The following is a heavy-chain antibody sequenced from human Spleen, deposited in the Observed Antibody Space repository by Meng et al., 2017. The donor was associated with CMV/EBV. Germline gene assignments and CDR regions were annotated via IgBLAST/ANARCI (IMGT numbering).Heavy chain of an antibody. CDR3: ARGLSYFDY. CDR2: ISADKSQK. Sequence: ASVKVSCKASGYTFTSYGITWVRQAPGQGLEWMGWISADKSQKNYEQKFQDRVSLTTDTSTSTAYMDLRSLRSDDPAIYYCARGLSYFDYWGQGTLVTLSS. J-gene: IGHJ4*02. V-gene: IGHV1-18*01. CDR1: GYTFTSYG.